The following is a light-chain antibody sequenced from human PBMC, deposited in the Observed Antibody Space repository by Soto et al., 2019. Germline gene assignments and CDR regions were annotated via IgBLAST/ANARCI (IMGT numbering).Light chain of an antibody. V-gene: IGLV1-40*01. CDR3: QSFDKYLSAVV. Sequence: QSVLTQPPSVSGAPGERVTISCTGSSSDIGAGYRVRWYQQVPGTAPKLLIYDNTNRPSGVSDRFSGSKSVTSASLAISGLQAEDEADYYCQSFDKYLSAVVFGGGTQLTVL. CDR2: DNT. J-gene: IGLJ2*01. CDR1: SSDIGAGYR.